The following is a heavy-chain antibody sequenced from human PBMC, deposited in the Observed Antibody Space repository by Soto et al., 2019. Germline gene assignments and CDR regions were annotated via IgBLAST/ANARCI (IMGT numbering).Heavy chain of an antibody. V-gene: IGHV4-30-4*01. J-gene: IGHJ4*02. CDR2: IYYSGST. CDR1: GGSISSGDYY. CDR3: ARVPLSSSWYEPDY. D-gene: IGHD6-13*01. Sequence: SETLSLTCTVSGGSISSGDYYWSWIRQPPGKGLEWIGYIYYSGSTYYNPSLKSRVTISVDTSKNQFSLKLSSVTAADTAVYYCARVPLSSSWYEPDYWGQGTLVTVSS.